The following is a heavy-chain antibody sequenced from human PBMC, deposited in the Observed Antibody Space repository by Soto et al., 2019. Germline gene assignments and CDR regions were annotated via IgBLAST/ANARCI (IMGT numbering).Heavy chain of an antibody. Sequence: QVQLVQSGAEVKKPGSSVKVSCKASGGTFSSYAISWVRQAPGQGLEWMGGIIPIFGTANYAQKFQGRVTSTADEYTITAYMELSSLRSEDTFVYYCASLTGSHGGLFDPWGQGTLVTGSS. J-gene: IGHJ5*02. CDR1: GGTFSSYA. CDR2: IIPIFGTA. V-gene: IGHV1-69*01. D-gene: IGHD1-20*01. CDR3: ASLTGSHGGLFDP.